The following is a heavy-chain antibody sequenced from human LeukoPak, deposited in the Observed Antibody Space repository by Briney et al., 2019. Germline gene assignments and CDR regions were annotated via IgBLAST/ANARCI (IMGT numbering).Heavy chain of an antibody. V-gene: IGHV3-23*01. J-gene: IGHJ4*02. CDR3: AEGGYDQDFDY. CDR1: GFRFSSYA. Sequence: GGSLRLSCAASGFRFSSYAMSWVRQAPGKGLEWVSAISDSGAITYYSDSVKGRFTISRDNSKNTLYLQMNSLRAEDTAIYYCAEGGYDQDFDYWGQGALVTVSS. D-gene: IGHD5-12*01. CDR2: ISDSGAIT.